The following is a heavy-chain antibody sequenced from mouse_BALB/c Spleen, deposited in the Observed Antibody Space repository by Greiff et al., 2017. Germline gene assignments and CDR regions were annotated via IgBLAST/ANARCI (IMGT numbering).Heavy chain of an antibody. J-gene: IGHJ3*01. V-gene: IGHV2-6-7*01. CDR2: IWGDGST. CDR3: AREGSWFAY. Sequence: QVQLKESGPGLVAPSQSLSITCTVSGFSLTGYGVNWVRQPPGKGLEWLGMIWGDGSTDYNSALKSRLSISKDNSKRQVFLKMNSLQTDDTARYYCAREGSWFAYWGQGTLVTVSA. CDR1: GFSLTGYG.